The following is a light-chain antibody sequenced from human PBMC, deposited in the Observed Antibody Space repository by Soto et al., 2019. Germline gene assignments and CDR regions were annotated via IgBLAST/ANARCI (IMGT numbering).Light chain of an antibody. CDR1: ESLSQHS. V-gene: IGKV3-20*01. CDR3: QQFQSSLRT. Sequence: IVLTQSPGTLSLSPGETATLSCRASESLSQHSMAWYQQKPGQAPRLLIYGVSGRATGIPDRFSGSGSGTDFTLTISGLEPEDFTVYFCQQFQSSLRTFGQGTRVEV. J-gene: IGKJ1*01. CDR2: GVS.